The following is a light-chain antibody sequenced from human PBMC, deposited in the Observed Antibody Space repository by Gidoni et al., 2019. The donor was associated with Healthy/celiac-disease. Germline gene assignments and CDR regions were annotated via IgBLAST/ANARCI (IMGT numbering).Light chain of an antibody. CDR3: QSYDSSLSGVV. Sequence: QSVLTQPPSVSGAPGQMVTISCTGSSSNIGAGYDVHWYQKLPGTAPKLLIYGNSNRPAGVPDRFSGSKSGTAASLAITGLQAEDEADYYCQSYDSSLSGVVFGGGTKLTVL. CDR2: GNS. V-gene: IGLV1-40*01. J-gene: IGLJ2*01. CDR1: SSNIGAGYD.